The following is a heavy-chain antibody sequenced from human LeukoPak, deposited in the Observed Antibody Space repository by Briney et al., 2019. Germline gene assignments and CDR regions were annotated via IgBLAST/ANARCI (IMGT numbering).Heavy chain of an antibody. CDR3: AREIWTGTTSGTDY. CDR1: GFTFSSYS. Sequence: GGSLRLSCAASGFTFSSYSTNWVRQAPGKGLEWVSSISSSSSYIYYADSVKGRFTISRDNAKNSLYLQMNSLRAEDTAVYYCAREIWTGTTSGTDYWGQGTLVTVSS. V-gene: IGHV3-21*01. J-gene: IGHJ4*02. CDR2: ISSSSSYI. D-gene: IGHD1-7*01.